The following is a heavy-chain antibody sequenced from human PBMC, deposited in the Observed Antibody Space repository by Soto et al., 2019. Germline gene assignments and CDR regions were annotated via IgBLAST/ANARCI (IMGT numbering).Heavy chain of an antibody. CDR1: GFTFDDYA. V-gene: IGHV3-15*05. J-gene: IGHJ2*01. CDR3: ARILQYFGAPRAYFDL. Sequence: GGSLRLSCTASGFTFDDYAMRWFRQAPGKGLEWVGRIKSKADGGTADYAAPLKGRVTISRDDSTNTLDLQMNNLKTEDTGVYFCARILQYFGAPRAYFDLWGRGSLVTVSS. D-gene: IGHD3-10*01. CDR2: IKSKADGGTA.